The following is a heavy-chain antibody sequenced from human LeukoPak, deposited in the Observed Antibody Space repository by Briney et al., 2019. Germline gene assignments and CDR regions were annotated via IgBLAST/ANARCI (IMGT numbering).Heavy chain of an antibody. V-gene: IGHV3-7*02. D-gene: IGHD4-23*01. J-gene: IGHJ4*02. CDR2: IKQDGSQI. Sequence: PGGSLRLSCAASGFTSSSYWMNWVRQAPGKGLEWVVNIKQDGSQIYSMDSVKGRFTISRDNAKNSLYLQMNSLRAEDTAVYYCASSNGNSPFDYWGRGTLVTVSS. CDR3: ASSNGNSPFDY. CDR1: GFTSSSYW.